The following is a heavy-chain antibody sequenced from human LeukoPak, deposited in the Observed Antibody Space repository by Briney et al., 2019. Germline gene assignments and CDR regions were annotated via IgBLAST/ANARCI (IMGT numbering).Heavy chain of an antibody. CDR3: ARDKISGSYYDY. D-gene: IGHD1-26*01. J-gene: IGHJ4*02. V-gene: IGHV3-74*01. CDR1: GFTFSGYW. CDR2: ITGDGSST. Sequence: GGSLRLSCAASGFTFSGYWMHWVRQVPGKGLVWVSRITGDGSSTTYADSVKGRFTISRDNAKNTVFLQMISLRAEDTAVYYCARDKISGSYYDYWGQGTLVTVSS.